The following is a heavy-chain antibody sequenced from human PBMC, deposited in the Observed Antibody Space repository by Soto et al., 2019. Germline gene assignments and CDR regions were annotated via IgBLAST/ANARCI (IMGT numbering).Heavy chain of an antibody. CDR1: GFTFDDYA. CDR3: AKDIYGYYETPFDY. V-gene: IGHV3-9*01. D-gene: IGHD4-17*01. CDR2: ISWNGGSI. Sequence: EVQLVESGGGLVQPGRSLRLSCAASGFTFDDYAMHWVRQAPGKGLEWVSGISWNGGSICYADSVKGRFTISRDNAKNSLYIQMNSLRADDTALSYYAKDIYGYYETPFDYSGQGTLYTGSS. J-gene: IGHJ4*02.